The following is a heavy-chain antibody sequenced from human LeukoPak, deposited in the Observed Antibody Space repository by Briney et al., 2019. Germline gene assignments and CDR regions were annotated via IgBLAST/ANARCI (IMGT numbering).Heavy chain of an antibody. Sequence: GSLRLSCAASGFTFSSYGMHWVRQAPGKGLEWVAVIWYDGSNKYYADSVKGRFTISRDNSKNTLYLQMNSLRAEDTAVYYCARDLRMWDSSGIDYWGQGTLVIVSS. CDR3: ARDLRMWDSSGIDY. J-gene: IGHJ4*02. CDR1: GFTFSSYG. CDR2: IWYDGSNK. V-gene: IGHV3-33*01. D-gene: IGHD3-22*01.